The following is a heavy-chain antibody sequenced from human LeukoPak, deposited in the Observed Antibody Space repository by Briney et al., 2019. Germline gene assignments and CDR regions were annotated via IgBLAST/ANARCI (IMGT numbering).Heavy chain of an antibody. V-gene: IGHV1-3*01. Sequence: ASVKVSCKASGYTFTNYAMHWVRQAPGQRPEWMGWINAGKGNTKYSQKFQGRVAMTRDTSTSTVCMELSSLRSEDTAVYYCARDLGYCSGGSCYVLDYWGQGTLVTVSS. CDR3: ARDLGYCSGGSCYVLDY. CDR2: INAGKGNT. D-gene: IGHD2-15*01. J-gene: IGHJ4*02. CDR1: GYTFTNYA.